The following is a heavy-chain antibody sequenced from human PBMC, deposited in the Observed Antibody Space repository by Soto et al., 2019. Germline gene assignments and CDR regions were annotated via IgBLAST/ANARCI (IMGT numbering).Heavy chain of an antibody. CDR1: GGSISSYY. J-gene: IGHJ2*01. CDR2: IYYSGST. V-gene: IGHV4-59*01. D-gene: IGHD7-27*01. CDR3: ARVRLGRYFDL. Sequence: SETLSLTCTVSGGSISSYYWSWIRQPPGKGLEWIGYIYYSGSTNYNPSLKSRVTISVDTSKNQFSLKLSSVTAADTAVYYCARVRLGRYFDLWGRGTLVTVSS.